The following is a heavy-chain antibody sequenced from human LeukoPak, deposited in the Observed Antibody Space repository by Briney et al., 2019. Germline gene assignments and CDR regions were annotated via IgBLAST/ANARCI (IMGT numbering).Heavy chain of an antibody. CDR3: ARARKPLGYGPQWTTVVPTYFDY. CDR2: IKEDGSVK. CDR1: GFTFSSYW. Sequence: GGSLRLSCVVSGFTFSSYWMSWVRQAPGKGLEWVANIKEDGSVKSYVDSVKGRFTISRDNAKNSLYLQMNSLTAEDTAVYYCARARKPLGYGPQWTTVVPTYFDYWGQGTLVTVSS. V-gene: IGHV3-7*01. J-gene: IGHJ4*02. D-gene: IGHD4-23*01.